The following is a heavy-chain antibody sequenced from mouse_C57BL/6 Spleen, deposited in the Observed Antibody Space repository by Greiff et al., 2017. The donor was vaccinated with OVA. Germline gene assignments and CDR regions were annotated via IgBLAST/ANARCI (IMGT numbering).Heavy chain of an antibody. CDR1: GYAFSSSG. CDR2: IYPGEGDT. Sequence: QVQLQQSGPELVKPGASGKISCKASGYAFSSSGRNWVKQRPGKGLEWMGRIYPGEGDTNSKGKFKGKATLTADKSSSTAYMQLSSLTSEDSAVYFCARSGGSYAMDYWGQGTSVTVSS. J-gene: IGHJ4*01. V-gene: IGHV1-82*01. D-gene: IGHD1-1*02. CDR3: ARSGGSYAMDY.